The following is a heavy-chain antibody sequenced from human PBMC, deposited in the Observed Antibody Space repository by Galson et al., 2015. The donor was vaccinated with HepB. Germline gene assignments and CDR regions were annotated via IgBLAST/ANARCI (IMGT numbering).Heavy chain of an antibody. J-gene: IGHJ3*02. CDR2: INHSGST. CDR3: ARGDSSSWLDAFDI. Sequence: LSLTCAVYGGSFSGYYWSWIRQPPGKGLEWIGEINHSGSTNYNPSLKSRVTISVDTSKNQFSLKLSSVTAADTAVYYCARGDSSSWLDAFDIWGQGTMVTVSS. V-gene: IGHV4-34*01. D-gene: IGHD6-13*01. CDR1: GGSFSGYY.